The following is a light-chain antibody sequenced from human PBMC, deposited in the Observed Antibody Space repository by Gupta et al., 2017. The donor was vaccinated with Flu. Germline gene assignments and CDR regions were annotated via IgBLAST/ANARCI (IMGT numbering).Light chain of an antibody. CDR2: DAS. V-gene: IGKV3-11*01. J-gene: IGKJ4*01. CDR3: QQRSNWRLT. Sequence: PATLSLSPGERATLSCRASQSVSSYLAWYQQKPGQAPRLLIYDASNRATGIPARFSGSGSGTDFTLTISSLEPEDFAVYYCQQRSNWRLTFGGGTKVEIK. CDR1: QSVSSY.